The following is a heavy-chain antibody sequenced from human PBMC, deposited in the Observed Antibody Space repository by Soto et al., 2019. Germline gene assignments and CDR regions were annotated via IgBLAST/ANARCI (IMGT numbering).Heavy chain of an antibody. J-gene: IGHJ6*02. D-gene: IGHD3-3*01. V-gene: IGHV3-21*01. CDR3: ARDRLRVLGWYQWRYYGMYV. CDR2: ISSSSSYI. Sequence: EVQLVEPGGGLVKPGGSLRLSCAASGFTFSSYSMNWVRQAPGKGLAWVSSISSSSSYIYYADSVKGRFTISRHDVKNSLYLQMNRLRAEDTAVYYCARDRLRVLGWYQWRYYGMYVWGQGTTVTVSS. CDR1: GFTFSSYS.